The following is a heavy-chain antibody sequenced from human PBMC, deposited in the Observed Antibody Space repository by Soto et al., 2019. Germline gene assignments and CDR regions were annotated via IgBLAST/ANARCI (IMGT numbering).Heavy chain of an antibody. CDR1: GFTFSSYS. CDR2: ISSSSSYI. D-gene: IGHD6-6*01. CDR3: ASESHIELSSSRPKAQFDY. V-gene: IGHV3-21*01. J-gene: IGHJ4*02. Sequence: PGGSLRLSCAASGFTFSSYSMNWVRQAPGKGLEWVSSISSSSSYIYYADSVKGRFTISRDNAKNSLYLQMNSLRAEDTAVYYCASESHIELSSSRPKAQFDYWGQGTLVTVSS.